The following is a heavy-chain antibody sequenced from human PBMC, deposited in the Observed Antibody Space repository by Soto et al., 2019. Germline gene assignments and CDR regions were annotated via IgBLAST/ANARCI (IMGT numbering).Heavy chain of an antibody. D-gene: IGHD3-22*01. V-gene: IGHV1-69*01. Sequence: QVQLVQSGAEVKKPGSSVKVSCKASGGTFSSYAISWVRQAPGQGLEWMGGIIPIFGTANYAQKFQGRVTITADESTSTAYMELSSLRSEDTAVYYCARDFGGHYDSSGYRPQEGVAFDIWGQGTMVTVSS. CDR2: IIPIFGTA. CDR1: GGTFSSYA. CDR3: ARDFGGHYDSSGYRPQEGVAFDI. J-gene: IGHJ3*02.